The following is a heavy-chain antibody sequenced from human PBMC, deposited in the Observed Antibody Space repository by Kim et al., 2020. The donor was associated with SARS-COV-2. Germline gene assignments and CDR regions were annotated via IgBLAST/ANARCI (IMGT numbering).Heavy chain of an antibody. J-gene: IGHJ4*02. CDR3: ARGMTLTGQPPAPPGDY. CDR1: GYTFTSYY. Sequence: ASVKVSCKASGYTFTSYYMHWVRQAPGQGLEWMGIINPSGGSTSYAQKFQGRVTMTRDTSTRTVYMELSSLRFEDAAVYFCARGMTLTGQPPAPPGDYWGQGTLVTVSS. CDR2: INPSGGST. D-gene: IGHD2-15*01. V-gene: IGHV1-46*01.